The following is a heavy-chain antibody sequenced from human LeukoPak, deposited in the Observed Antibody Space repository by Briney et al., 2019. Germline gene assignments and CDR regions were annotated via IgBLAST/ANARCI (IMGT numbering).Heavy chain of an antibody. J-gene: IGHJ3*02. CDR2: IYYSGST. CDR1: GVSISSSSYY. CDR3: ARDGGEVGAFDI. Sequence: NPSETLSLTCTVSGVSISSSSYYWGWIRQPPGKGLEWIGSIYYSGSTYYNPSLKSRVTISVDTSKNQFSLKLSSVTAADTAVYYCARDGGEVGAFDIWGQGTMVTVSS. D-gene: IGHD2-21*01. V-gene: IGHV4-39*07.